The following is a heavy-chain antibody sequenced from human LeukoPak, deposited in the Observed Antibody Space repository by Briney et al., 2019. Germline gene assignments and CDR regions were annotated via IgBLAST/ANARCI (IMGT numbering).Heavy chain of an antibody. Sequence: GGSLRLSCAASGFTFSDYWMTWVRQAPGKGLEWVANIKEDGSETFHVDSVKGRFTISRDNAKNSLYLQMISLRAEDTALYYCARGPRVVISVADYWGQGTLVTVSS. V-gene: IGHV3-7*01. CDR3: ARGPRVVISVADY. CDR1: GFTFSDYW. J-gene: IGHJ4*02. D-gene: IGHD2-15*01. CDR2: IKEDGSET.